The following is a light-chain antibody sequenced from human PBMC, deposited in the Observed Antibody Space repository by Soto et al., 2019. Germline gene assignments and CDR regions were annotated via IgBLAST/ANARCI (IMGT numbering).Light chain of an antibody. CDR2: GAS. V-gene: IGKV3-15*01. Sequence: EIVMTQSPATLSVSPWERATLSCRASQSVSSNLAWYQQKPGQAPRLLIYGASTRATGIPARFSGSESGTEFTLTISSLQSEDFAVYYCQQYNNWPPGTFGQGTKVDIK. J-gene: IGKJ1*01. CDR1: QSVSSN. CDR3: QQYNNWPPGT.